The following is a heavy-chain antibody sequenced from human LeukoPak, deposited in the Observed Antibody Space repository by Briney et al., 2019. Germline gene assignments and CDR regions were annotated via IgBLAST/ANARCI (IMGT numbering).Heavy chain of an antibody. D-gene: IGHD6-19*01. CDR3: ARARHVNGWTDY. V-gene: IGHV4-59*01. CDR1: GGSISNYY. Sequence: SETLSLTCTVSGGSISNYYWNWIRQPPGKGLEWIGYSYYSGSADYNPSLKSRVSISVDTSKNQFSLKLSSVTAADTAVYYCARARHVNGWTDYWGQGTLVTVSS. J-gene: IGHJ4*02. CDR2: SYYSGSA.